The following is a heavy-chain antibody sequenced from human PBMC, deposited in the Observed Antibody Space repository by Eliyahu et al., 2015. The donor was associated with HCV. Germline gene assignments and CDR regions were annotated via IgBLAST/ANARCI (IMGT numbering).Heavy chain of an antibody. Sequence: EVQLVESGGGLVQPGRSLRLSCAAXGFTFSSYWMHWVRQAPGKGLVWVSRINSDGSSTSYADSXKGRFTISRDNAKNTLYLQMNSLRAEDTAVYYCAREGYCSGGSCHHYYYYGMDVWGQGTTVTVSS. CDR3: AREGYCSGGSCHHYYYYGMDV. V-gene: IGHV3-74*01. CDR1: GFTFSSYW. D-gene: IGHD2-15*01. CDR2: INSDGSST. J-gene: IGHJ6*02.